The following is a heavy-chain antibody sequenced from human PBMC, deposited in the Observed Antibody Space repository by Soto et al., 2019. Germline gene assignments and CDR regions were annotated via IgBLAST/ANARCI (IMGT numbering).Heavy chain of an antibody. CDR3: AKDSNRYSSGWYAY. CDR2: ISGSGGST. D-gene: IGHD6-19*01. Sequence: PVGSLRLSCAASGFTFSSYAMSWVRQAPGKGLEWVSAISGSGGSTYYADSVKGRFTISRDNSKNTLYPQMNSLRAEDTAVYYCAKDSNRYSSGWYAYWGQGTLVTVSS. J-gene: IGHJ4*02. CDR1: GFTFSSYA. V-gene: IGHV3-23*01.